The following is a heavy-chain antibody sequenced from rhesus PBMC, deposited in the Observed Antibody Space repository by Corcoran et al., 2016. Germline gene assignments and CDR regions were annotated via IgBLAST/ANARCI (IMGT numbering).Heavy chain of an antibody. Sequence: EVQLVETGGGLVQPGGSLILSCAASGFTFSSYGMSWVRPALGRGLEWVSGISYTGGSTYYADSVKGRFTISRDNSKNTLSLQMNSLRAEDTAVYYCAKDRSTIFGVVIDYWGQGVLVTVSS. CDR1: GFTFSSYG. D-gene: IGHD3-3*01. CDR3: AKDRSTIFGVVIDY. V-gene: IGHV3S5*01. CDR2: ISYTGGST. J-gene: IGHJ4*01.